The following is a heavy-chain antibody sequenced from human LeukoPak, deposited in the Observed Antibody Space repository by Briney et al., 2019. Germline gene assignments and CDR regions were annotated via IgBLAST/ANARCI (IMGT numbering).Heavy chain of an antibody. CDR3: ARSGDYAIFDY. CDR1: GFTFSNNW. Sequence: GGSLGLSCVASGFTFSNNWMHWVRQVPGKGLLWVSRINADGSSTAYADSVKGRFTISRDNAKNTLYLQASSLRVEDTAVYYCARSGDYAIFDYWGQGTLVTVSS. V-gene: IGHV3-74*01. CDR2: INADGSST. D-gene: IGHD2-8*01. J-gene: IGHJ4*02.